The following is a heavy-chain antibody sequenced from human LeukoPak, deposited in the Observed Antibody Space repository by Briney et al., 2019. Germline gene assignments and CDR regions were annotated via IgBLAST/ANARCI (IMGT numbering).Heavy chain of an antibody. CDR1: GGSISSISSNN. V-gene: IGHV4-39*01. J-gene: IGHJ5*02. CDR2: IHYSGST. D-gene: IGHD5-18*01. Sequence: SETLSLTCTVSGGSISSISSNNWAWIRQPPGKGLELIAAIHYSGSTYYSPSFMSRVTISVDTSKNQFSLKLRSLTATDTAVYYCARLPTGYPNWFDTWGQGILVTVSS. CDR3: ARLPTGYPNWFDT.